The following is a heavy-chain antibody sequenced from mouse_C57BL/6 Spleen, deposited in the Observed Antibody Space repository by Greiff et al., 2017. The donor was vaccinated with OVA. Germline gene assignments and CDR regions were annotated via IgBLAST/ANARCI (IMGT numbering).Heavy chain of an antibody. CDR1: GYTFTDYE. CDR3: TIKGGHYYAMDY. J-gene: IGHJ4*01. CDR2: IDPETGGT. Sequence: QVHVKQSGAELVRPGASVTLSCKASGYTFTDYEMHWVKQTPVHGLEWIGAIDPETGGTAYNQKFKGKAILTADKSSSTAYMELRSLTSEDSAVYYCTIKGGHYYAMDYWGQGTSVTVSS. V-gene: IGHV1-15*01. D-gene: IGHD1-3*01.